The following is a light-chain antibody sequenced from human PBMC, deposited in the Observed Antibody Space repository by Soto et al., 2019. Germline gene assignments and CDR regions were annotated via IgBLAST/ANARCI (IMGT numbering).Light chain of an antibody. J-gene: IGKJ5*01. Sequence: DIQMTQSPSTLSASVGDRVTITCRASQSIRSWLAWYQQKPGKAPNLLIYKASSLASGVPSRFSGSGFGTEFTLTISSLQPDDFATYYCQQYHSYSVTFGQGTRLEIK. V-gene: IGKV1-5*03. CDR1: QSIRSW. CDR3: QQYHSYSVT. CDR2: KAS.